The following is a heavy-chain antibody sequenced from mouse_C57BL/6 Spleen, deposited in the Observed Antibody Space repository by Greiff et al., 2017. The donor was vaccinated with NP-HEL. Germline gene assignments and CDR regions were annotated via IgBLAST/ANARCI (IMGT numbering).Heavy chain of an antibody. V-gene: IGHV1-18*01. CDR2: INPNNGGT. Sequence: EVQGVESGPELVKPGASVKIPCKASGYTFTDYNMDWVKQSHGKSLEWIGDINPNNGGTIYNQKFKGKATLTVDKSSSTAYMELRSLTSEDTAVYYCARATTVVATDFDVWGTGTTVTVSS. J-gene: IGHJ1*03. CDR3: ARATTVVATDFDV. CDR1: GYTFTDYN. D-gene: IGHD1-1*01.